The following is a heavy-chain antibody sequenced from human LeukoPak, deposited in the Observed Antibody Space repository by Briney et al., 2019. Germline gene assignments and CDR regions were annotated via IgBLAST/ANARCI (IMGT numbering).Heavy chain of an antibody. V-gene: IGHV1-69*13. CDR1: GYTFTSYG. D-gene: IGHD5-24*01. CDR2: IIPIFGSA. J-gene: IGHJ4*02. Sequence: SVKVSCKASGYTFTSYGISWVRQAPGQGLEWMGGIIPIFGSANYAQKFQGRLTITADESTSTTYMELSSLRSEDTAVYYCARTLSLDGYNHFDFWGQGTLVTVSS. CDR3: ARTLSLDGYNHFDF.